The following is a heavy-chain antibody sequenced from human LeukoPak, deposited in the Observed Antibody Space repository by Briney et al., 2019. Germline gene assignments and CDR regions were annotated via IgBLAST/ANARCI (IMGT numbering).Heavy chain of an antibody. Sequence: GRSLRLSCAASGFTFDDYAMHWVRRAPGKGLEWVSGISWNSGSIGYADSVKGRFTISRDNAKNSLYLQMNSLRAEDTALYYCAKVRDYTDAFDTWGQGTMVTVSS. D-gene: IGHD3-16*01. CDR3: AKVRDYTDAFDT. V-gene: IGHV3-9*01. J-gene: IGHJ3*02. CDR1: GFTFDDYA. CDR2: ISWNSGSI.